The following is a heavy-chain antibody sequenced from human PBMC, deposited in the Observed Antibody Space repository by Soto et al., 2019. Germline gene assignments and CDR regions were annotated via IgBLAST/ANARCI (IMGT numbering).Heavy chain of an antibody. CDR1: GFTFDDYA. CDR3: AKDIYSSSSGQDY. CDR2: ISLNGCNI. D-gene: IGHD6-6*01. Sequence: EVQLVESGGGLVQPGRSLRLSCAASGFTFDDYAMHWVRQAPGKGLEWVSGISLNGCNIGYADSVKGRFTISRDNAKNSLFLQMNSLRADDTALYFCAKDIYSSSSGQDYWGQGTPVTVSS. V-gene: IGHV3-9*01. J-gene: IGHJ4*02.